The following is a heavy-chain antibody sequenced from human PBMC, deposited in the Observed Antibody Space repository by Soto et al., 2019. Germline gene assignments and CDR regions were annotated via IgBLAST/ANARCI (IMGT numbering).Heavy chain of an antibody. V-gene: IGHV1-69*01. CDR1: GGTFSSYA. D-gene: IGHD2-15*01. Sequence: QVQLVQSGAGVRKPGSSVKVSCKAPGGTFSSYAITWVRQAPGQGLEWMGGIIPIFGTANYAQKFQGRGTITADEATSTGYMELSSLRAEDTAVYYCARSQGGSCSLGIDYDYYYGMDVWGQGTTVTVSS. J-gene: IGHJ6*02. CDR3: ARSQGGSCSLGIDYDYYYGMDV. CDR2: IIPIFGTA.